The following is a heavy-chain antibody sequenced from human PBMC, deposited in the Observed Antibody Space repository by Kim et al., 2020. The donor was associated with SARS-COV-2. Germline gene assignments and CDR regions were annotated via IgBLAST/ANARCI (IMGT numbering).Heavy chain of an antibody. J-gene: IGHJ4*02. V-gene: IGHV3-9*01. CDR2: ISWNSGSI. CDR1: GFTFDDYA. D-gene: IGHD3-10*01. Sequence: GGSLRLFCAASGFTFDDYAMHWVRQAPGKGLEWVSGISWNSGSIGYADSVKGRFTISRDNAKNSLYLQMNSLRAEDAALYYCAKLVGGLSPFGYWGRGTPVTVSS. CDR3: AKLVGGLSPFGY.